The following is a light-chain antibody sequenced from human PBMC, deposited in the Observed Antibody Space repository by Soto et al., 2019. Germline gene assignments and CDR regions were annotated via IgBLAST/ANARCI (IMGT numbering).Light chain of an antibody. CDR3: MQGTHWPPIT. J-gene: IGKJ5*01. V-gene: IGKV2-30*01. CDR1: QSLVYSDGNTY. CDR2: KVS. Sequence: DVVVTHSPLSLPVTLGQAASISCRSSQSLVYSDGNTYLSWFHQRTGQSPRRLIYKVSNRDSGVPDRFSGSGSGTEFTLKISRVEAEDVGVYYCMQGTHWPPITFGQGTRLEIK.